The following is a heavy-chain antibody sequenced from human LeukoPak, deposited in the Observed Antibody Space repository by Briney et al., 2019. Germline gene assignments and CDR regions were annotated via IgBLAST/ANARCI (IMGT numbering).Heavy chain of an antibody. CDR1: GFTFSSYA. CDR3: ARDAGYCSGGSCPTYYFDY. Sequence: GGSLRLSCAASGFTFSSYAMHWVRQAPGKGLEYVSAISSNGGSTYYANSVKGRSTISRDNSKNTLYLQMGSLRAEDMAVYYCARDAGYCSGGSCPTYYFDYWGQGTLVTVSS. D-gene: IGHD2-15*01. J-gene: IGHJ4*02. CDR2: ISSNGGST. V-gene: IGHV3-64*01.